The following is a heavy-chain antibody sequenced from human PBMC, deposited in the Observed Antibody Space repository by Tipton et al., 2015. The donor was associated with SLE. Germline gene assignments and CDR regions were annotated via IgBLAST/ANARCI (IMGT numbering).Heavy chain of an antibody. V-gene: IGHV1-8*01. Sequence: QSGPEVKKPGASVKVSCKASGYTFTRYDINWVRQATGQGLEWMGWMNPNSGNTGYEQKFQGSFTMTRNTSISTAYTELSSLRSEDTAVYYCARGKEDCSGGSCYSDYWGPGTLVTVSS. D-gene: IGHD2-15*01. CDR2: MNPNSGNT. CDR1: GYTFTRYD. CDR3: ARGKEDCSGGSCYSDY. J-gene: IGHJ4*02.